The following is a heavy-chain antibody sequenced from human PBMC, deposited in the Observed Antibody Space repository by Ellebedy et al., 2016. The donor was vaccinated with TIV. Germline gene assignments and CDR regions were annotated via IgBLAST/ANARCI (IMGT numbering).Heavy chain of an antibody. Sequence: GGSLRLSCAASGFSFRSYWMSWVRQAPGKGLEWVANLRQDENEKYYLDSVRGRFTISRDNAKNSLYLQMNSLRAEDTAVFYCATDGSYGDYVTPQHAFAIWGRGTMVTVSS. CDR1: GFSFRSYW. J-gene: IGHJ3*02. CDR2: LRQDENEK. V-gene: IGHV3-7*01. CDR3: ATDGSYGDYVTPQHAFAI. D-gene: IGHD4-17*01.